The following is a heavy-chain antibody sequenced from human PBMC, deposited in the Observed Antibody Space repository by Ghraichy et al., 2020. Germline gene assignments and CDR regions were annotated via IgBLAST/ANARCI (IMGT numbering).Heavy chain of an antibody. V-gene: IGHV3-48*02. CDR3: ARGSIGAVAGTGDY. D-gene: IGHD6-19*01. CDR2: ISRSSGTI. J-gene: IGHJ4*02. Sequence: GGSLRLSCAASGFTFSSYSMNWVRQAPGKGLEWVSYISRSSGTIYYADSVKGRFTISRDNAKNSLYLQMNSLRDEDTAVYYCARGSIGAVAGTGDYWGQGTLVTVSS. CDR1: GFTFSSYS.